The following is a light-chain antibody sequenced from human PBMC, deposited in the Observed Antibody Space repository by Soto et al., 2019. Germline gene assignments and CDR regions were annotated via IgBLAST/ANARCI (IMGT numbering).Light chain of an antibody. J-gene: IGLJ2*01. CDR1: NSDIGDYNY. V-gene: IGLV2-14*01. Sequence: QSALTQPASVSGSPGQSITISCTGTNSDIGDYNYVSWYQQHPGKAPQLMIYEVSNRPSGVSYRFSGSKSGNTASLTISGLQPEDEADYYCSSYTSTNTLVLFGGGTKLTVL. CDR3: SSYTSTNTLVL. CDR2: EVS.